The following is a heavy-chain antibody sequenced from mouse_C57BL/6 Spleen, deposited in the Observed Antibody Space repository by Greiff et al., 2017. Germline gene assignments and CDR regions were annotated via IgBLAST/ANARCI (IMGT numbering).Heavy chain of an antibody. CDR3: ARGYDGSFDY. Sequence: EVKVVESEGGLVQPGSSMKLSCTASGFTFSDYYMAWVRQVPEKGLEWVANINYDGSSTYYLDSLKSRFIISRDNAKNILYLQMSSLKSEDTATYYCARGYDGSFDYWGQGTTLTVSS. CDR1: GFTFSDYY. CDR2: INYDGSST. J-gene: IGHJ2*01. D-gene: IGHD2-12*01. V-gene: IGHV5-16*01.